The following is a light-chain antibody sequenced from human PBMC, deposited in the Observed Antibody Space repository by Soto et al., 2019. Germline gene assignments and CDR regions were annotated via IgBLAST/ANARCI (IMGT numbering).Light chain of an antibody. V-gene: IGKV3-20*01. CDR3: QQYGSAPCT. J-gene: IGKJ1*01. CDR1: QSVSNNY. Sequence: EIVLTQSPGTLSLSPGERATLSCRASQSVSNNYLAWYQQKPGQAPRLLIYDASSGATGIPDRFSGGGSGTDCTLTISRLEPEDFAVYYCQQYGSAPCTFGQGTQVGSK. CDR2: DAS.